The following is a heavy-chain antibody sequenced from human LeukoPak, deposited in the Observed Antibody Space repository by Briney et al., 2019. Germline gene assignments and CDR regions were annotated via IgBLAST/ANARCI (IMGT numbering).Heavy chain of an antibody. V-gene: IGHV3-53*01. CDR1: GFTVSSNY. CDR2: IYSGGST. J-gene: IGHJ5*02. Sequence: GGSLGLSCAASGFTVSSNYMSWVRQAPGKGLEWVSVIYSGGSTYYADSVKGRFTISRDNSKNTLYLQMNSLRAEDTAVYYCARMQQQLVLEWFDPWGQGTLVTVSS. CDR3: ARMQQQLVLEWFDP. D-gene: IGHD6-13*01.